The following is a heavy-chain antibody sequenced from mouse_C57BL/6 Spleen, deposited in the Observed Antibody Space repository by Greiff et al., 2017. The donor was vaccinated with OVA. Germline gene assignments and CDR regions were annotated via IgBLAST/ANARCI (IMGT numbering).Heavy chain of an antibody. J-gene: IGHJ1*03. V-gene: IGHV1-15*01. CDR3: TRLNDGYYWYFDV. D-gene: IGHD2-3*01. Sequence: VKLQESGAELVRPGASVTLSCKASGYTFTDYEMHWVKQTPVHGLEWIGAIDPETGGTAYNQKFKGKAILTADKSSSTAYMELRSLTSEDSAVYYCTRLNDGYYWYFDVWGTGTTVTVSS. CDR2: IDPETGGT. CDR1: GYTFTDYE.